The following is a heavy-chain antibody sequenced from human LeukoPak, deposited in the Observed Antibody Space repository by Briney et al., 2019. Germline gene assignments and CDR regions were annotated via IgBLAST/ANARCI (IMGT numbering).Heavy chain of an antibody. CDR2: IYYSGST. V-gene: IGHV4-39*01. CDR1: GGSISSSSYY. Sequence: SETLSLTCTVSGGSISSSSYYWGWIRQPPGKGLEWIGTIYYSGSTYYNPSLKSRVTISVDTSKNRFSLKLISVTAADTAVYYCARQGIAVATTTFDSWGQGTLATVSS. J-gene: IGHJ4*02. D-gene: IGHD6-19*01. CDR3: ARQGIAVATTTFDS.